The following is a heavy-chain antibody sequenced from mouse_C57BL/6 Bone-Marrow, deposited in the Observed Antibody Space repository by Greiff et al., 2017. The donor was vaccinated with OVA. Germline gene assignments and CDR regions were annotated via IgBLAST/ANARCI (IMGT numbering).Heavy chain of an antibody. CDR2: IDPSDSYT. CDR1: GYTFTSYW. V-gene: IGHV1-50*01. J-gene: IGHJ2*01. D-gene: IGHD2-3*01. CDR3: ARGGGYYENY. Sequence: VQLQQPGAELVKPGASVKLSCKASGYTFTSYWMQWVKQRPGQGLEWIGEIDPSDSYTNYNQKFKGKATLTVDTSSSTAYMQLSSLTSEDSAVYYCARGGGYYENYWGQGTTLTVSS.